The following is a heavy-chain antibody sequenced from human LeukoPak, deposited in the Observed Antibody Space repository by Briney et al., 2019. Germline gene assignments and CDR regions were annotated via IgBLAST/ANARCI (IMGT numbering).Heavy chain of an antibody. D-gene: IGHD1-14*01. J-gene: IGHJ4*02. CDR3: AKAMISAVLTTRFDS. CDR1: GFTVSNKY. V-gene: IGHV3-53*01. CDR2: IYSGGST. Sequence: GGSLRLSCAASGFTVSNKYMSWVRQAPGKGLEWVSVIYSGGSTYYADSVKGRFTISRDNSKNTLYLQMNSLRAEDTALYYCAKAMISAVLTTRFDSWGQGTLVTVSS.